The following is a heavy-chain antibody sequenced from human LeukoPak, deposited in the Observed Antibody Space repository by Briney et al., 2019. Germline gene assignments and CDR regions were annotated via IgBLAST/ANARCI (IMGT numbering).Heavy chain of an antibody. CDR3: ASDRVPAGSGWYLFDY. Sequence: KPGGSLRLSCAASWFTFSKAWMRWVRQAPGKGLEGVGRIKNKTDGGTTDYAAPVKGRFTISRDDSKNTLYLQMNSLKTEDTAVYYCASDRVPAGSGWYLFDYWGQGTLVTVSS. CDR1: WFTFSKAW. V-gene: IGHV3-15*01. J-gene: IGHJ4*02. D-gene: IGHD6-19*01. CDR2: IKNKTDGGTT.